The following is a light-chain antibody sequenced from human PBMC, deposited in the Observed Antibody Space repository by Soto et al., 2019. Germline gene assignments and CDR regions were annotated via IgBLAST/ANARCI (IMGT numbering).Light chain of an antibody. CDR1: SSDVGSYNL. Sequence: QSALTQPASVSGSPGQSITISCKGTSSDVGSYNLVSWYQQHPGKAPKLMIYEGSKRPSGVSNRFSGSKSGNTASLTISGLQAEDEADYYCCSYAGSSTFDVVFGGGTTVTVL. V-gene: IGLV2-23*03. CDR2: EGS. J-gene: IGLJ2*01. CDR3: CSYAGSSTFDVV.